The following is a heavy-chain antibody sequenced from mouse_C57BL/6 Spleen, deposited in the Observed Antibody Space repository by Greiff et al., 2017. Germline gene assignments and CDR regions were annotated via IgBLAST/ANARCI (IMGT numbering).Heavy chain of an antibody. D-gene: IGHD3-3*01. V-gene: IGHV1-82*01. CDR1: GYAFSSSW. CDR3: ARLSMDY. Sequence: QVQLKQSGPELVKPGASVKISCKASGYAFSSSWMNWVKQRPGKGLEWIGRIYPGDGDTNYNGKFKGKATLTADKSSSTAYMQLSSLTSEDYAVYFCARLSMDYWGQGTSVTVSS. J-gene: IGHJ4*01. CDR2: IYPGDGDT.